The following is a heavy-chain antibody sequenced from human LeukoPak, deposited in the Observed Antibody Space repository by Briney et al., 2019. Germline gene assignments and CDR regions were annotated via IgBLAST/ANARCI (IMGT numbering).Heavy chain of an antibody. Sequence: GASVKVSCKASGYTFTSYYMHWVRQAPGQGLEWMGGIIPIFGTANYAQKFQERVTITRDMSTSTAYMELSSLRSEDTAVYYCAADPSGDRYDYWGQGTLVTVSS. V-gene: IGHV1-46*01. D-gene: IGHD2-21*01. J-gene: IGHJ4*02. CDR2: IIPIFGTA. CDR1: GYTFTSYY. CDR3: AADPSGDRYDY.